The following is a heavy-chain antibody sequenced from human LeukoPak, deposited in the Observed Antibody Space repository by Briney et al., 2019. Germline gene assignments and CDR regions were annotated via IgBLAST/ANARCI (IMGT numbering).Heavy chain of an antibody. CDR3: ARVGSSWTPAGE. V-gene: IGHV4-30-4*01. CDR1: GVSISSGDYY. CDR2: IYYSGST. D-gene: IGHD6-13*01. J-gene: IGHJ4*02. Sequence: SSETLSLTCTVSGVSISSGDYYWSWIRQPPGKGLEWIGYIYYSGSTYYNPSLKSRVTISVDTSKNQFSLKLSSVTAADTAVYYCARVGSSWTPAGEWGQGTLVTVSS.